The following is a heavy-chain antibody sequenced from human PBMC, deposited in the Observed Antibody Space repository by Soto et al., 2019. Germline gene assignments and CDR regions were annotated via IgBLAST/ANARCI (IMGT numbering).Heavy chain of an antibody. CDR2: ISYDGSNK. V-gene: IGHV3-30*18. CDR1: GFTFSSYG. J-gene: IGHJ4*02. Sequence: QVQLVESGGGVVQPGRSLRLSCAASGFTFSSYGMHWVRQAPGKGLEWVAVISYDGSNKYYADSVKGRFTISRDNSKNTLYLQMNSLRAEETAVYYCAKPAHETGEHDYGDYEPGDYWGQGTLVTVSS. D-gene: IGHD4-17*01. CDR3: AKPAHETGEHDYGDYEPGDY.